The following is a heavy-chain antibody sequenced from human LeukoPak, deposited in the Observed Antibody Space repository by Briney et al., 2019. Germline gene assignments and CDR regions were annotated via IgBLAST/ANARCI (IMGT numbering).Heavy chain of an antibody. J-gene: IGHJ4*02. V-gene: IGHV3-7*01. CDR2: IKQDGSEK. CDR3: ARRRGTSTSHFFDY. Sequence: GGSLRLSCAASGFTFSIYWMSWVRQAPGKGLEWVANIKQDGSEKYYVDSVKGRFTISRDNAKNSLYPQMNSLRAEDTAVYYCARRRGTSTSHFFDYWGQGTLVTVSS. CDR1: GFTFSIYW. D-gene: IGHD2-2*01.